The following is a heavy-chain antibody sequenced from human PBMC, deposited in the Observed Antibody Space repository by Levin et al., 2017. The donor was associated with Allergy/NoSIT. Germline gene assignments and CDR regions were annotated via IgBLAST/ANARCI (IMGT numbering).Heavy chain of an antibody. CDR2: ISYDGSNK. D-gene: IGHD6-13*01. Sequence: GGSLRLSCAASGFTFSNYGMHWVRQAPGKGLEWVALISYDGSNKYYADSVKGRFTISRDNSQNTLYLQMNSLRAEDTALYYCAKALAAADFDYWGQGTLVTVSS. V-gene: IGHV3-30*18. CDR3: AKALAAADFDY. J-gene: IGHJ4*02. CDR1: GFTFSNYG.